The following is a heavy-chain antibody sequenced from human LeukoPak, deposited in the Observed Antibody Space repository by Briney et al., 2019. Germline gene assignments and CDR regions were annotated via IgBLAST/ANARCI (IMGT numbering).Heavy chain of an antibody. CDR1: GFTFSSCG. CDR2: ISGSSTYI. Sequence: SGGSLRLSCAASGFTFSSCGMNWVRQAPGKGLEWVSSISGSSTYIYYADSVKGRFTISRDNAKNSLYLQMNSLRAEDTAVYYCARGSEWSSGVSDYWGQGTLVTVSS. CDR3: ARGSEWSSGVSDY. V-gene: IGHV3-21*01. D-gene: IGHD3-3*01. J-gene: IGHJ4*02.